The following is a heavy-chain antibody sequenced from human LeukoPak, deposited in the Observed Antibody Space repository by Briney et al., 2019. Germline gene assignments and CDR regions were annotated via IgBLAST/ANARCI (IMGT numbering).Heavy chain of an antibody. CDR1: VYSFTISD. J-gene: IGHJ4*02. CDR2: INPNSGRT. V-gene: IGHV1-8*01. CDR3: ARGRSGLAAAGTYDY. D-gene: IGHD6-13*01. Sequence: ASVTVSFKASVYSFTISDINWVRQAAGQGLEWMGWINPNSGRTGYAQKFQGRVTMTANTSISTAYMELSSLRFDDTAVYYCARGRSGLAAAGTYDYWGQGTLITVSS.